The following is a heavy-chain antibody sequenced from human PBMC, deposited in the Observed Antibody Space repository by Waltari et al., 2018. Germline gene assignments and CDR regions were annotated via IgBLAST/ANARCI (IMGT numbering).Heavy chain of an antibody. CDR2: IYVSSGIT. V-gene: IGHV4-38-2*01. J-gene: IGHJ4*03. CDR1: GGSISGDYD. D-gene: IGHD6-25*01. Sequence: QVQLQESGPGLVKPSETLSLTCAVSGGSISGDYDWSWIRQSPGKGLEWIGYIYVSSGITTYPPSRKNRVTISKTTSKNQFFLQLASVTAAYTAVYYCARRGAATGPGRCGWDSWGQGVVVTVSS. CDR3: ARRGAATGPGRCGWDS.